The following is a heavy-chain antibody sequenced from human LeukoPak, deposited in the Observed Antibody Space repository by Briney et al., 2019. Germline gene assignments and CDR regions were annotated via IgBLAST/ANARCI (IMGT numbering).Heavy chain of an antibody. CDR3: ARYVGGGNSGGFDY. Sequence: PGGSLRLSCAASGFTFNSYDMHWLRQPPGKGVEWVALLWYDGSSKSYPDSVKGRFSISRDNSKNTLYLQMNSLRAEDTAVYYCARYVGGGNSGGFDYWGQGTLVIVSS. V-gene: IGHV3-33*01. J-gene: IGHJ4*02. CDR2: LWYDGSSK. D-gene: IGHD4-23*01. CDR1: GFTFNSYD.